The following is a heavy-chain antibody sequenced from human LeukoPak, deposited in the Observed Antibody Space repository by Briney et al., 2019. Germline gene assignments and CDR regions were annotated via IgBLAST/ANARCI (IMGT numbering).Heavy chain of an antibody. D-gene: IGHD3-10*01. CDR3: ARGPYMVRGLSIDY. J-gene: IGHJ4*02. Sequence: GGSLRLSCAASGFTFSSYEMHWVRQAPGKGLERVSYITGSGNTIYYADSVKGRFTISRDNAKNSLYLQMNSLRAEDTAVYYCARGPYMVRGLSIDYWGQGTLVTVSS. V-gene: IGHV3-48*03. CDR2: ITGSGNTI. CDR1: GFTFSSYE.